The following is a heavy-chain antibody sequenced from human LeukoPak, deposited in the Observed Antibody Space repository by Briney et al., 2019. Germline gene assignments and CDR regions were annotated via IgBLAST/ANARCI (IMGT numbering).Heavy chain of an antibody. V-gene: IGHV4-38-2*02. J-gene: IGHJ3*02. Sequence: SETLSLTCIVSGDSISSDYYCGWIRQPPGKGLEWIGSNYHSGSTYYNPSLKSRITISVDTSKNQFSLKLSSVTAADTAVYYCARLYLYCSGGSCYPLDAFDIWGQGTMVTVSS. CDR1: GDSISSDYY. CDR3: ARLYLYCSGGSCYPLDAFDI. CDR2: NYHSGST. D-gene: IGHD2-15*01.